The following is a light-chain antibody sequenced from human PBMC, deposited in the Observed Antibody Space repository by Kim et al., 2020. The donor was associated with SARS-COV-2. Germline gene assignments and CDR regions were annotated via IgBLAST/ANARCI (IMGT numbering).Light chain of an antibody. V-gene: IGLV1-44*01. CDR1: SSNIGSNT. J-gene: IGLJ3*02. CDR3: ATWDDSLDVWM. CDR2: TDD. Sequence: GQRVTITCSGSSSNIGSNTVNWYQQVPGTAPQLLIDTDDRRPSGVSGRVSCSKSGTSASLAISALQHEDEAAYYCATWDDSLDVWMFGGGTQLTVL.